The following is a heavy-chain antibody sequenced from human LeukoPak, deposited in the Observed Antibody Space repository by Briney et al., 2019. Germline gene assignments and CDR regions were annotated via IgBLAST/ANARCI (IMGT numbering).Heavy chain of an antibody. D-gene: IGHD5-24*01. CDR1: GGTFSSYA. J-gene: IGHJ6*02. Sequence: SVKVSCKASGGTFSSYAISWVRQAPGQGLEWMGGIIPIFGTTNYAQKFQGRVTITADESTSTAYMELSSLRSEDTAVYYCARDRLHPDYYGMDVWGQGTTVTVSS. CDR3: ARDRLHPDYYGMDV. CDR2: IIPIFGTT. V-gene: IGHV1-69*13.